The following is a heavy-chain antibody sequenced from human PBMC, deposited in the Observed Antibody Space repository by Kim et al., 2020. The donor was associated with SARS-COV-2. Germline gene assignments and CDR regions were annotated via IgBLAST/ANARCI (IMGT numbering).Heavy chain of an antibody. V-gene: IGHV1-69*13. D-gene: IGHD3-22*01. CDR3: ARDTYYYDSSGYVYGMDV. CDR2: IIPIFGTA. Sequence: SVKVSCKASGGTFSSYAISWVRQAPGQGLEWMGGIIPIFGTANYAQKFQGRVTITADESTSTAYMELSSLRSEDTAVYYCARDTYYYDSSGYVYGMDVWGQGTTVTVSS. CDR1: GGTFSSYA. J-gene: IGHJ6*02.